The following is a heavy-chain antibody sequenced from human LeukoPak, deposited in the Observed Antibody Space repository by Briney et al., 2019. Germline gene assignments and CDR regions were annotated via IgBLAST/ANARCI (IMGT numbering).Heavy chain of an antibody. V-gene: IGHV1-18*01. CDR2: ISAYNGNT. CDR1: GYTFTSYG. CDR3: ARDLNDILTGYFDY. J-gene: IGHJ4*02. Sequence: ASAKVSCKASGYTFTSYGISWVRQAPGQGVEWRGWISAYNGNTNYAQKLQGRVTMPTDTSTSTAYMELRSLPSDDTAVYYCARDLNDILTGYFDYWGQGTLVTVSS. D-gene: IGHD3-9*01.